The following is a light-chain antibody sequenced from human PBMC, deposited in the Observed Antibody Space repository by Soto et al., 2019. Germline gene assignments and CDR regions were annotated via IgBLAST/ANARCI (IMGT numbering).Light chain of an antibody. V-gene: IGKV3-15*01. J-gene: IGKJ1*01. CDR2: GAS. CDR1: QSIRSN. Sequence: EIVMTQSPDTLSVSPGEGATLXCRVSQSIRSNLAWYQQRPGQAPRLLMYGASTRADGIPARFTGSGSGTEFTLTISSLQSEDFAVYYCQQYGSSGTFGQGTKVDIK. CDR3: QQYGSSGT.